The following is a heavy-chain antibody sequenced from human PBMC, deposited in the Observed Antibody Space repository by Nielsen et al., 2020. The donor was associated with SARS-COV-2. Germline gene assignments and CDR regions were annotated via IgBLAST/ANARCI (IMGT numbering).Heavy chain of an antibody. CDR2: INWNGGST. Sequence: GESLKISCAASGFTFDDYGMSWVRQAPGKGLEWVSGINWNGGSTAYADSVKGRFTISRDNDKNSLYLQMNSLRAEDTAVYYCASSHCSSTSCYYYYGMDVWGQGTTVTVSS. V-gene: IGHV3-20*04. CDR1: GFTFDDYG. J-gene: IGHJ6*02. CDR3: ASSHCSSTSCYYYYGMDV. D-gene: IGHD2-2*01.